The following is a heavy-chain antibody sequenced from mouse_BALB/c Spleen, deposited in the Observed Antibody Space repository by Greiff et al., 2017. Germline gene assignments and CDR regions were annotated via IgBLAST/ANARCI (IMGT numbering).Heavy chain of an antibody. Sequence: VQLQQPGAELVKPGASVKLSCKASGYTFTSYWMHWVKQRPGQGLEWIGEIDPSDSYTNYNQKFKGKATLTVDKSSSTAYMQLSSLTSEDSAVYYCARVGGDYWYFDVWGAGTTVTVSS. D-gene: IGHD2-13*01. CDR2: IDPSDSYT. J-gene: IGHJ1*01. CDR1: GYTFTSYW. V-gene: IGHV1-69*02. CDR3: ARVGGDYWYFDV.